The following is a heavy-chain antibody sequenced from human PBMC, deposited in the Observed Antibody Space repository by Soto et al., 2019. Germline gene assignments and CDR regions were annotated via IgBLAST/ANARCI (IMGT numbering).Heavy chain of an antibody. CDR2: ISYDGSNK. CDR1: GFTFSSYG. J-gene: IGHJ4*02. Sequence: QVQLVESGGGVVQPGRSLRLSCAASGFTFSSYGMHWVRQAPGKGLEWVAVISYDGSNKYYADSVKGRFTISRDNSKNTLYLQMNSLRAEDTAVYYCAKDRAEVVTCFDYWGQGTLVTGSS. V-gene: IGHV3-30*18. CDR3: AKDRAEVVTCFDY. D-gene: IGHD2-21*02.